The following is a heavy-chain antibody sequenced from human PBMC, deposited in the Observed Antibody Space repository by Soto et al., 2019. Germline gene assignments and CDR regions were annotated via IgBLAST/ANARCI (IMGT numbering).Heavy chain of an antibody. V-gene: IGHV1-69*13. J-gene: IGHJ6*02. CDR1: GYTFTSFA. CDR2: INAIFGTT. Sequence: GASVKVSCKASGYTFTSFAINWVRQAPGQGLEWMGGINAIFGTTNYAQKFQGRVTITADESTSTAYMELSSLRSEDTAVYYCARARGYGDHNYGMDVWGQGTTVTVSS. D-gene: IGHD4-17*01. CDR3: ARARGYGDHNYGMDV.